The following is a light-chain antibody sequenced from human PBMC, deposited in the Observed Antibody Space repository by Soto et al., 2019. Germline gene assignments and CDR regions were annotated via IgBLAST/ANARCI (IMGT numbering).Light chain of an antibody. CDR3: QQYGSSPPLT. V-gene: IGKV3-20*01. J-gene: IGKJ4*01. Sequence: EIVLTQSPGTLSLSPGERATLSCRASQSVSSSYLAWYQQKPGPAPRLLIYGASSSDTGIPDRFRGSGSGTDFTLTSSRLEPEDFAVYYCQQYGSSPPLTFGGGPKVEIK. CDR2: GAS. CDR1: QSVSSSY.